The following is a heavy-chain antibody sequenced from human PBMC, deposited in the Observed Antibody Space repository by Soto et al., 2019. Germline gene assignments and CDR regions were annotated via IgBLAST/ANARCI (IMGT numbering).Heavy chain of an antibody. CDR1: GYTFTSYD. Sequence: GASVKVSCKASGYTFTSYDINWVRQATGQGLEWMGRMNPNSGNTGYAQKFQGRVTMTRNTSISTAYMELSSLRSEDTAVYYCARLTYYDCWSGYLTPYYYMDVWGKGTTVTVSS. J-gene: IGHJ6*03. D-gene: IGHD3-3*01. CDR3: ARLTYYDCWSGYLTPYYYMDV. CDR2: MNPNSGNT. V-gene: IGHV1-8*01.